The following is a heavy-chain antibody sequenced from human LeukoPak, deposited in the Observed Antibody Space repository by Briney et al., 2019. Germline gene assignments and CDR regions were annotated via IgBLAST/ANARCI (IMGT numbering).Heavy chain of an antibody. CDR3: ARGYCSSTSCYFGRYWFDP. CDR1: GGSISSSSYY. V-gene: IGHV4-61*02. J-gene: IGHJ5*02. Sequence: SETLSLTCTVSGGSISSSSYYWGWIRQPAGKGLEWIGRIYTSGSTNYNPSLKSRVTISVDTSKNQFSLKLSSVTAADTAVYYCARGYCSSTSCYFGRYWFDPWGQGTLVTVSS. CDR2: IYTSGST. D-gene: IGHD2-2*01.